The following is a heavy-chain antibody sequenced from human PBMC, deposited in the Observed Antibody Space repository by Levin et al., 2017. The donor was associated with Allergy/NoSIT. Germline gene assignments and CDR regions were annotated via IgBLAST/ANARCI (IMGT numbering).Heavy chain of an antibody. J-gene: IGHJ3*02. D-gene: IGHD5-18*01. Sequence: SETLSLTCTVSGGSISSADYYWSWIRQHPGKGLEWIGYIFYTGRTYYNPSLKSRVTISVDTSKNQFSLNLTSVTAADTAVYYCARDYTATVAFDIWGQGTMVTVSP. CDR1: GGSISSADYY. V-gene: IGHV4-31*03. CDR2: IFYTGRT. CDR3: ARDYTATVAFDI.